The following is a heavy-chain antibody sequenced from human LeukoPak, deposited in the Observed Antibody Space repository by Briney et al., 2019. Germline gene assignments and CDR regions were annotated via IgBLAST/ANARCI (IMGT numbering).Heavy chain of an antibody. CDR2: ISSDGSDP. V-gene: IGHV3-74*01. D-gene: IGHD1-1*01. CDR1: GFIFSRYW. J-gene: IGHJ4*02. Sequence: GGSLRHSCSPSGFIFSRYWMYWVRPVPGKGGVGVSRISSDGSDPSYADSVEGRFAISRDCARNTLYLQMNSLRAEDTAVYYCARSRDNVLDYWGQGTLVTVSS. CDR3: ARSRDNVLDY.